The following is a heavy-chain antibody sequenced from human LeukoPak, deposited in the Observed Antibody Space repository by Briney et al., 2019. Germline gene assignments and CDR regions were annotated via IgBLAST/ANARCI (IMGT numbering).Heavy chain of an antibody. Sequence: PGGSLRLSCAASGFLFNTYGMHWVRQAPGKGLEWVAFIRYDGNNKYYADSVKGRFTISRDNSKNTLYLQTNSLRAEDTAVYYCAKLVGMDYDFWSGTVDYWGQGTLVTVSS. D-gene: IGHD3-3*01. V-gene: IGHV3-30*02. J-gene: IGHJ4*02. CDR2: IRYDGNNK. CDR1: GFLFNTYG. CDR3: AKLVGMDYDFWSGTVDY.